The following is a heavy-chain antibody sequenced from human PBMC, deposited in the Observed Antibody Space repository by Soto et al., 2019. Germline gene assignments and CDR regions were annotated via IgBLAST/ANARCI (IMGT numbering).Heavy chain of an antibody. CDR1: GYTFTSYY. CDR2: INPSGGST. V-gene: IGHV1-46*01. CDR3: AREGDIVANIHNYYFYMDV. J-gene: IGHJ6*02. Sequence: ASVKVSCKPSGYTFTSYYIHWVRQAPGQGLEWMGIINPSGGSTNYAQKFQGRVTMTRDTSTSTVYMELSSLISEDTALYYCAREGDIVANIHNYYFYMDVWGQGTKVTVSS. D-gene: IGHD5-12*01.